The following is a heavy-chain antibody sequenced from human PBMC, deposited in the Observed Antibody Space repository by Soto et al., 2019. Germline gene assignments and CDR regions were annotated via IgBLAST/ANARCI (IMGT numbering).Heavy chain of an antibody. J-gene: IGHJ4*02. CDR3: ATLGRRQGDNGYKGWYFDY. CDR1: GGSISSSSYY. V-gene: IGHV4-39*01. Sequence: QLQLQESGPGLVKPSETLSLTCTVSGGSISSSSYYWGWIRQPPGKGLEWIGSIYYSGSTYYNPSLKSRVTISVDTSKNQFSLKLSSVTAADTAVYYFATLGRRQGDNGYKGWYFDYWGQGTLVTVSS. D-gene: IGHD5-12*01. CDR2: IYYSGST.